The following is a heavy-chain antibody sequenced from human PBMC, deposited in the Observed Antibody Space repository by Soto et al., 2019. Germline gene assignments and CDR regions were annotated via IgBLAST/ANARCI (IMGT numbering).Heavy chain of an antibody. D-gene: IGHD3-10*01. CDR3: ARNRVGNSGLFDY. Sequence: QMRLQESGPGLVRPSETLSLTCNVSGTSVTRNYWTWIRQPPGKGLEWIGYIFYNGNSNTNPALKSRVSMSVDTSKNQFSLEVKSVTAADTAVYYCARNRVGNSGLFDYWGLGILVSVSS. V-gene: IGHV4-59*02. CDR2: IFYNGNS. CDR1: GTSVTRNY. J-gene: IGHJ4*02.